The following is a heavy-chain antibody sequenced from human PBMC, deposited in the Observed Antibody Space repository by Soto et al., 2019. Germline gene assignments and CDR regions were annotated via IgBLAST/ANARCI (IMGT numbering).Heavy chain of an antibody. V-gene: IGHV4-31*03. CDR2: IYYTGNT. J-gene: IGHJ3*02. CDR1: GGSVSSGSYY. Sequence: PSETLSLTCTVSGGSVSSGSYYWSWIRQHPGRGLEWIGYIYYTGNTYYNPSLKSRLAISVDTSKNQFSLKLTSVTAADTAVYYCARDEAGTTWMGAFDIWGQGTMVTVSS. D-gene: IGHD1-7*01. CDR3: ARDEAGTTWMGAFDI.